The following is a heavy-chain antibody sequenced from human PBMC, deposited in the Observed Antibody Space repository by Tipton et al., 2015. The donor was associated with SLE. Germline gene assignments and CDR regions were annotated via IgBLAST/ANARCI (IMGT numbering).Heavy chain of an antibody. CDR1: GGSISSSSHY. J-gene: IGHJ3*02. D-gene: IGHD5-12*01. V-gene: IGHV4-39*07. CDR2: IYYSGST. CDR3: ARDLGVATAFDI. Sequence: TLSLTCTVSGGSISSSSHYWGWIRQPPGKGLEWIGSIYYSGSTNYNPSLKSRVTISVDTSKNQFSLKLSSVTAADTAVYYCARDLGVATAFDIWGQGTMVTVSS.